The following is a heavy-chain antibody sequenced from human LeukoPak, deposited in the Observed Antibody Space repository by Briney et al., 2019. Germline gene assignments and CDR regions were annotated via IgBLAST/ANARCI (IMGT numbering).Heavy chain of an antibody. CDR2: IYSGGST. D-gene: IGHD2-2*01. CDR3: ARDPRYQPGPFDY. CDR1: GFTVSSNY. Sequence: PGGSLRLSCAASGFTVSSNYMSWVRQAPGKGLEWVSIIYSGGSTYYADSVKGRFTISRDNSKNTLYLQMNSLRAEDTAVYYCARDPRYQPGPFDYWGQGTLVTVSS. J-gene: IGHJ4*02. V-gene: IGHV3-53*01.